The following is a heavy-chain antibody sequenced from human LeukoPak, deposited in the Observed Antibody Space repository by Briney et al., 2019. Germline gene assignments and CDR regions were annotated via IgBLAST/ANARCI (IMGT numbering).Heavy chain of an antibody. Sequence: PSETLSLTCVVSGGSISSTSYYWSWIRQPPGKGLEWIGSIYHSGSTYYNPSLKSRVTISVDTSKNQFSLKLSSVTAADTAVYYCARDGSYSSSFMYFDYWGQGTLVTVSS. V-gene: IGHV4-39*07. J-gene: IGHJ4*02. CDR3: ARDGSYSSSFMYFDY. CDR1: GGSISSTSYY. D-gene: IGHD6-13*01. CDR2: IYHSGST.